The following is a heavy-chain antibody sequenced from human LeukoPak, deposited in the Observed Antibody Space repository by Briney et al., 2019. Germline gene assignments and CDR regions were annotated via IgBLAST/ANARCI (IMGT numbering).Heavy chain of an antibody. V-gene: IGHV4-30-4*07. Sequence: SETLSLTCEVSGDSLSSGGYSWSWIRQPPGKGLEWIGYIRYSGSTYYNPSLKSRLTMSVEASKTQFSLRLSSVTAADTAVYYCARDPGLMVRGSRRGYDGNHYYMDVWGKGTTVTISS. CDR1: GDSLSSGGYS. CDR3: ARDPGLMVRGSRRGYDGNHYYMDV. J-gene: IGHJ6*03. CDR2: IRYSGST. D-gene: IGHD3-10*01.